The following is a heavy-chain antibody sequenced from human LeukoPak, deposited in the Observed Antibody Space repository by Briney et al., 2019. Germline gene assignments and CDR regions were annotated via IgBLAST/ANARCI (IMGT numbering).Heavy chain of an antibody. CDR2: IYPGDSDT. V-gene: IGHV5-51*01. J-gene: IGHJ4*02. Sequence: GESLKISCKGSGYSFTGYWIGWVRQMPGKGLEWMGIIYPGDSDTRYSPSFQGQVTISADKSITTAYLQWSSLKSSDTAMYYCARGDYGDFRIYYTLFDYWGQGTLVTVSS. CDR1: GYSFTGYW. CDR3: ARGDYGDFRIYYTLFDY. D-gene: IGHD4-17*01.